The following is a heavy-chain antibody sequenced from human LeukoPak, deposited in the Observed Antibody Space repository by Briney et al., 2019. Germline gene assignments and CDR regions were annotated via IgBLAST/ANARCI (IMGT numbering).Heavy chain of an antibody. J-gene: IGHJ4*02. Sequence: PGGSLRLSCAASGFTFSSYAMHWVRQAPGKGLEWVAVIKYDGSKKYYVDSVKGRFTISRDNSKNTLYLQMNSLRAEDTAVYYCALTGYSSSWQEYYFDYWGQGTLVTVSS. D-gene: IGHD6-13*01. V-gene: IGHV3-30-3*01. CDR2: IKYDGSKK. CDR3: ALTGYSSSWQEYYFDY. CDR1: GFTFSSYA.